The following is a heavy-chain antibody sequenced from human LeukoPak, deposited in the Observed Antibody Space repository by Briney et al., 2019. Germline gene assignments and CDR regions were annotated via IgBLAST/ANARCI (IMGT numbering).Heavy chain of an antibody. D-gene: IGHD3-10*01. V-gene: IGHV4-31*03. J-gene: IGHJ4*02. CDR2: IFYSGST. CDR3: ARGGRWFGELLGFDY. CDR1: GVSISSGGYY. Sequence: KTSETLSLTCTVSGVSISSGGYYWSWIRQHPGKGLEWIGYIFYSGSTHYNPSLKSRVTISVDTSKNQFSLKLSSVTAADTAVYYCARGGRWFGELLGFDYWGQGTLVTVSS.